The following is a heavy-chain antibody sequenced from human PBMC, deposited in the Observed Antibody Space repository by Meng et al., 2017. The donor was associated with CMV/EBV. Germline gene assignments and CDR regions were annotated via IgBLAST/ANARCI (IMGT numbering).Heavy chain of an antibody. CDR2: ISSSSSYI. CDR1: GFTFSSYW. J-gene: IGHJ4*02. D-gene: IGHD2-15*01. CDR3: ARAAGSLLRYYFDY. V-gene: IGHV3-21*01. Sequence: GESLKISCAASGFTFSSYWMHWVRQAPGKGLEWVSSISSSSSYIYYADSVKGRFTISRDNAKNSLYLQMNSLRAENTAVYYCARAAGSLLRYYFDYWGQGTLVTVSS.